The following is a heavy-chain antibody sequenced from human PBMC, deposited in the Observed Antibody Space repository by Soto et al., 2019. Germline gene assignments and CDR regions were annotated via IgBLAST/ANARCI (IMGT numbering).Heavy chain of an antibody. V-gene: IGHV4-34*01. Sequence: QVQLQQWGAGLLKPSETLSLNCAVTGGSLSGYYWSWIRQPPGKGLEWIGEVKDGGHTNYSPALRGRVTIPSDPSNYQFSLRLNSVTAEDTGVHYCARGQEGVVATHWDQGSLVTVS. CDR2: VKDGGHT. J-gene: IGHJ4*02. CDR1: GGSLSGYY. CDR3: ARGQEGVVATH. D-gene: IGHD2-15*01.